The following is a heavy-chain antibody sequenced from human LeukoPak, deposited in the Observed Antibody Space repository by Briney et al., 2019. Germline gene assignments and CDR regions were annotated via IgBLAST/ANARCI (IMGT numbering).Heavy chain of an antibody. CDR3: ARDVAAMCFDY. Sequence: PSETLSLTCTVSGGSISSSSYYWGWIRQPPGKGLEWIGSIYYSGSTYYNPSLKSRVTISVDTSKNQFSLKLSSVTAADTAVYYCARDVAAMCFDYWGQGTLVTVSS. CDR1: GGSISSSSYY. CDR2: IYYSGST. V-gene: IGHV4-39*07. J-gene: IGHJ4*02. D-gene: IGHD5-18*01.